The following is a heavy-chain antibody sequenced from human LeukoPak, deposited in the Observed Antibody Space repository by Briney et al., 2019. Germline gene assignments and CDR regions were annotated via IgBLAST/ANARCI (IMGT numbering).Heavy chain of an antibody. Sequence: SETLSLTCTVSGGSISSSSYYWSWIRQPPGKGLERIGEINHSGSTNYNPSLKSRVTISVDTSKNQFSLKLSSVTAADTAVYYCARRRGYRNFDYWGQGTLVTVSS. J-gene: IGHJ4*02. CDR1: GGSISSSSYY. CDR3: ARRRGYRNFDY. D-gene: IGHD5-18*01. CDR2: INHSGST. V-gene: IGHV4-39*07.